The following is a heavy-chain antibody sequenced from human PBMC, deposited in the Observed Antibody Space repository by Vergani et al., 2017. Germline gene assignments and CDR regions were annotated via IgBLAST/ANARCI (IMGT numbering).Heavy chain of an antibody. D-gene: IGHD3-10*01. V-gene: IGHV3-7*03. J-gene: IGHJ4*02. CDR3: AKQYFVSGNYLFDY. CDR2: IMGDGTDK. CDR1: GFTFSNYW. Sequence: EVQLVESGGGLVQPGGSLRLSCAASGFTFSNYWMSWVRQAPGMGLEWVANIMGDGTDKYYVDSVKGRFSVSRDNAKRSMSLQMNNLRTEDTAIYYCAKQYFVSGNYLFDYWGQGTLVTVSS.